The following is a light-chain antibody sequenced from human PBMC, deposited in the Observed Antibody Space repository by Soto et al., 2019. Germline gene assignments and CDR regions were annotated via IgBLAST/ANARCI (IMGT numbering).Light chain of an antibody. V-gene: IGLV1-44*01. Sequence: QSVLTQPPSASGTPGQRSTISCSGSSSNIGSRAVDWYQQLPETAPRLLIYINNQRPSGVPDRFSGSKSGTSASLAISGLQSEDEADYYCSTWDDIVNGVVFGGGTKLTVL. CDR2: INN. CDR1: SSNIGSRA. CDR3: STWDDIVNGVV. J-gene: IGLJ2*01.